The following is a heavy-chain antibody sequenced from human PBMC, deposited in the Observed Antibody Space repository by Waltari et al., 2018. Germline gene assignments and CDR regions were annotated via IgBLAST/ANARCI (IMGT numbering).Heavy chain of an antibody. V-gene: IGHV1-8*03. D-gene: IGHD1-1*01. J-gene: IGHJ6*03. Sequence: QVQLVQSGAEVKKPGASVKVSCKASGYTFTSYDINWVRQATGQGLEWMGWMNPNSGNTGYAQKFQGRVTITRNTSISTAYMELSSLRSEDTAVYYCARGYNWKVYYYYYMDVWGKGTTVTVSS. CDR3: ARGYNWKVYYYYYMDV. CDR2: MNPNSGNT. CDR1: GYTFTSYD.